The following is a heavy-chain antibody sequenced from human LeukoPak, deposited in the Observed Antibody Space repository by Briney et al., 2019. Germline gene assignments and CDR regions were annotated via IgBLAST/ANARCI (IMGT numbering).Heavy chain of an antibody. D-gene: IGHD6-13*01. Sequence: GGSLRLSCAASGFTISSYGMQWVRQAPGKGLEWVAVISYDGSNKDYADSVNGRFTISRDNSKNTLYLQMTSLRAEDTAVYYCAKTLAAYSSSWYSQAPLAYYYYGMDVWGQGTTVTVSS. CDR2: ISYDGSNK. V-gene: IGHV3-30*18. J-gene: IGHJ6*02. CDR1: GFTISSYG. CDR3: AKTLAAYSSSWYSQAPLAYYYYGMDV.